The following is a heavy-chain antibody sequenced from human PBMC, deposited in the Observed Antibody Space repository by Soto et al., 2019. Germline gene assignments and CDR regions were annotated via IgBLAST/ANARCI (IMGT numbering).Heavy chain of an antibody. J-gene: IGHJ6*02. CDR3: ARDGDCSGGTGLYYGMYV. Sequence: EVQLVESGGGLVKPGGSLRLSCAASGFTFGSFTMNWVRQAPGKGLEWVSSISSSSTYIYYADSVKGRFTVSRDNGKNSLYLQMNSLRAEDTAVYYCARDGDCSGGTGLYYGMYVWGQGTTVTVSS. D-gene: IGHD2-15*01. CDR2: ISSSSTYI. CDR1: GFTFGSFT. V-gene: IGHV3-21*01.